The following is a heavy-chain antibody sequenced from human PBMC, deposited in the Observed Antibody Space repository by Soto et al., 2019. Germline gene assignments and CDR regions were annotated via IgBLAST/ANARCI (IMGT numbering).Heavy chain of an antibody. CDR3: ERAGAMGMIYYYYGMDV. Sequence: QVQLVQSGAEGKKPGSSVKVSCKASGGTFSSYAISWVRQAPGQGREWMGGIIPIFGTANYAQKFQGRVTITAVKSTSTAYMELSSLRSEDTAVYYCERAGAMGMIYYYYGMDVWGQGTTVTVSS. CDR1: GGTFSSYA. V-gene: IGHV1-69*06. CDR2: IIPIFGTA. J-gene: IGHJ6*02. D-gene: IGHD5-18*01.